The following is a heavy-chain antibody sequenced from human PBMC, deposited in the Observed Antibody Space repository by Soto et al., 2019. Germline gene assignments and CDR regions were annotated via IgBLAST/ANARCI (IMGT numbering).Heavy chain of an antibody. CDR3: ARDSQYSTSWQRFDS. D-gene: IGHD6-13*01. J-gene: IGHJ5*01. CDR2: VNTYNGNP. V-gene: IGHV1-18*01. Sequence: QVQLVQSGVEVKKPGASVKVSCKASGYTFTDYAISWVRQAPGRGLEWMGWVNTYNGNPNYAQIFQGRVTMTTDTSTDTAYMELRSLKSDDSAVYYCARDSQYSTSWQRFDSWGHGTLLTVSS. CDR1: GYTFTDYA.